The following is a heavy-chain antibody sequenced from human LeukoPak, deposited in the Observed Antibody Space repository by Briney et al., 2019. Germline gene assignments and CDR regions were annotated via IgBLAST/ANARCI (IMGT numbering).Heavy chain of an antibody. Sequence: GGSLRLCCAASGFTFTDSYMSWIRQAPGKGLEWVSYITSSSTYTNYADSVKGRFIISRDNAKNSLFLQMGSLRAEDTAVYYCARVRGYSFGRPTGYFDYWGQGTLVTVS. CDR1: GFTFTDSY. J-gene: IGHJ4*02. D-gene: IGHD5-18*01. CDR2: ITSSSTYT. CDR3: ARVRGYSFGRPTGYFDY. V-gene: IGHV3-11*05.